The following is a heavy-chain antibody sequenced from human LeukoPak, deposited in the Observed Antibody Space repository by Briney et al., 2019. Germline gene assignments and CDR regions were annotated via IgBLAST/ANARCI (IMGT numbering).Heavy chain of an antibody. J-gene: IGHJ4*02. CDR3: ARHPNSNWDY. D-gene: IGHD1-1*01. V-gene: IGHV4-31*03. CDR1: GGSISSGGYY. Sequence: SETLSLTCTVSGGSISSGGYYWSWIRQHPGKGLEWIGYIYYSGSTYYNPSLKSRVTISVDTSKNQFSLKLSSVTAADTAVYYCARHPNSNWDYWGQGTLVTVSS. CDR2: IYYSGST.